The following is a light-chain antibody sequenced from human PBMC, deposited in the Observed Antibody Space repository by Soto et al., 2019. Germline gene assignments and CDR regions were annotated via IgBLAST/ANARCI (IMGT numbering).Light chain of an antibody. CDR2: LISAGSH. CDR1: SRHSNYG. Sequence: QPVLTQSPSASASLGASVKLTCTLSSRHSNYGIAWHQQQPEKAPRYLMKLISAGSHSKGDGIPDRFSGSSSGAERYLTISSLQSEDEADYYRQTWGSGIVVFGGGTKVTVL. CDR3: QTWGSGIVV. V-gene: IGLV4-69*01. J-gene: IGLJ2*01.